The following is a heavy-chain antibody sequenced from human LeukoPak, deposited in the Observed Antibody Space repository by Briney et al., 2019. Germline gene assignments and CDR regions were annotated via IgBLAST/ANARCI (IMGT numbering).Heavy chain of an antibody. CDR2: ISAYNGNT. CDR1: GYTFTSYG. V-gene: IGHV1-18*01. D-gene: IGHD5-12*01. CDR3: ARGPRQQWLRRNYFDY. Sequence: GASVKVSCKASGYTFTSYGISWVRQAPGQGLEWMGWISAYNGNTNYAQKLQGRVTMTTDTSTSAAYMELRSLRSDDTAVYYCARGPRQQWLRRNYFDYWGQGTLVTVSS. J-gene: IGHJ4*02.